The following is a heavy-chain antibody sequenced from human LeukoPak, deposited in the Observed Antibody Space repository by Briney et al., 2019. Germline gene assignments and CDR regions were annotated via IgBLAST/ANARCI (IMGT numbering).Heavy chain of an antibody. V-gene: IGHV3-30*02. CDR3: AKDLNRYDSSGYYKGGFDY. J-gene: IGHJ4*02. CDR2: IRYDGSNK. CDR1: GFTFSSYG. D-gene: IGHD3-22*01. Sequence: GGSLRLSCAASGFTFSSYGMHWVRQAPGKGLEWVAFIRYDGSNKYYADSVKGRFTISRDNSKNTLYLQMNSLRAEDTAVYYCAKDLNRYDSSGYYKGGFDYWGQGTLVTVSS.